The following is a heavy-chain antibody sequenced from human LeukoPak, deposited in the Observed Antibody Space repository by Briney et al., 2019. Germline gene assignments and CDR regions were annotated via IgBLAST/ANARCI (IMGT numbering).Heavy chain of an antibody. V-gene: IGHV1-8*01. Sequence: GASVNVSCKASGYTFTSYDINWVRQATGQGLEWMGWMNPNSGNTGYAQKFQGRVTMTRNTSISTAYMELSSLRSEDTAVYYCARGITVTTGYFDYWGQGTLVTVSS. D-gene: IGHD4-17*01. CDR2: MNPNSGNT. CDR1: GYTFTSYD. J-gene: IGHJ4*02. CDR3: ARGITVTTGYFDY.